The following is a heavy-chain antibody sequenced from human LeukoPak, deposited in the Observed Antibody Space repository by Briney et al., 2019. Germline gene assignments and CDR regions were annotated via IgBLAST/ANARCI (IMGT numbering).Heavy chain of an antibody. CDR1: GGSISSGSYY. CDR2: IYTSGST. V-gene: IGHV4-61*02. D-gene: IGHD6-19*01. CDR3: ARLIAVAGRDY. Sequence: SSETLSLTCTVSGGSISSGSYYWNWIRQPAGKGLEYIGRIYTSGSTNYNPSLKSRVTISLDTSKNQFSLKLSSVTAADTAVYYCARLIAVAGRDYWGQGTLVTVSS. J-gene: IGHJ4*02.